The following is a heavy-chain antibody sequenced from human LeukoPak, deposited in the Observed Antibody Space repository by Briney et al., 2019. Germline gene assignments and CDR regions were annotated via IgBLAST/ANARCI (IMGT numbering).Heavy chain of an antibody. CDR2: INHSGST. J-gene: IGHJ5*02. V-gene: IGHV4-34*01. D-gene: IGHD6-19*01. CDR3: ARGTSRYSSGWCNWFDL. CDR1: GGSFSGYY. Sequence: SETLSLTCAVYGGSFSGYYWSWIRQPPGKGLEWIGEINHSGSTNYNPSLKSRVTISVDTSKNQFSLKLSSVTAADTAVYDCARGTSRYSSGWCNWFDLWGQGTLITVSS.